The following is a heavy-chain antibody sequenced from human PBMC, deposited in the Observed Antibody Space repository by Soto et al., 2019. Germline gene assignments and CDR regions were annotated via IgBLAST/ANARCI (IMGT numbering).Heavy chain of an antibody. Sequence: ASVKVSCKTSGYTFTGHYIHWVRQAPQQGPEWMGEIGPESGATRYAKKFRGRVTMTMDTSITTVYMELKNLSPDDTAVYYCGRGRSGQIVVFYWGQGTPVTVSS. CDR1: GYTFTGHY. V-gene: IGHV1-2*02. D-gene: IGHD3-22*01. CDR3: GRGRSGQIVVFY. J-gene: IGHJ4*02. CDR2: IGPESGAT.